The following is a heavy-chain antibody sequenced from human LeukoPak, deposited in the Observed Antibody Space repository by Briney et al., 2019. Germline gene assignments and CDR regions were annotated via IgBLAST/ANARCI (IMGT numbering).Heavy chain of an antibody. CDR1: EYTFTSYA. CDR2: INAGNGDT. Sequence: ASVKVSCKASEYTFTSYAMHWVRQAPGQRLEWMGWINAGNGDTKYSQKFQGRVTFTRDTSASTGYMQLSSLRSEDTAVYYCARDRGGAGDFDYWGQGTLVTVSS. J-gene: IGHJ4*02. CDR3: ARDRGGAGDFDY. D-gene: IGHD3-16*01. V-gene: IGHV1-3*01.